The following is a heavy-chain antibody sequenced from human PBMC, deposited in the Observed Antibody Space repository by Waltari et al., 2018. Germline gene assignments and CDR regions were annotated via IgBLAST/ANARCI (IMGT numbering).Heavy chain of an antibody. CDR2: INHSGST. CDR3: ARDPARGRNDY. D-gene: IGHD1-26*01. J-gene: IGHJ4*02. CDR1: GGSLSGYY. Sequence: QVQLQQWGAGLLKPSETLSLTCAVHGGSLSGYYWSWIRQPPGKGLEWIGEINHSGSTNYNPSLKSRVTISVDTSKNQFSLKLSSVTAADTAVYYCARDPARGRNDYWGQGTLVTVSS. V-gene: IGHV4-34*01.